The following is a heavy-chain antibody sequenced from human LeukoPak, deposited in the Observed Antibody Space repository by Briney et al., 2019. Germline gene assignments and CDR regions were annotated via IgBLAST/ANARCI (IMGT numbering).Heavy chain of an antibody. Sequence: SVKVSCKASGGTFSSYAISWVRQAPGQGLEWMGGIIPIFGTANYAQKLQGRVTMTTDTSTSTAYMELRSLRSDDTAVYYRAVTYYDFWSGYLGPAYFDYWGQGTLVTVSS. J-gene: IGHJ4*02. CDR3: AVTYYDFWSGYLGPAYFDY. V-gene: IGHV1-69*05. D-gene: IGHD3-3*01. CDR2: IIPIFGTA. CDR1: GGTFSSYA.